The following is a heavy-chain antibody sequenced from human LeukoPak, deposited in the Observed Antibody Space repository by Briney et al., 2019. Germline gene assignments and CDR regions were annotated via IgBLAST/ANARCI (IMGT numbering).Heavy chain of an antibody. CDR3: ARDGLPYYYGSGSPGNWFDP. J-gene: IGHJ5*02. CDR2: ISSSSSTI. D-gene: IGHD3-10*01. CDR1: GFTFSSYS. Sequence: GGSLRLSCAASGFTFSSYSMNWVRQAPGKGLEWVSYISSSSSTIYYADSVKGRFTISRDNAKNTLYLQMNSLRAEDTAVYYCARDGLPYYYGSGSPGNWFDPWGQGTLVTVSS. V-gene: IGHV3-48*04.